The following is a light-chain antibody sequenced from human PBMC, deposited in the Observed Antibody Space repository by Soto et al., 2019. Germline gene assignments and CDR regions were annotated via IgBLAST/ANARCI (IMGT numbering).Light chain of an antibody. CDR3: QQYGSSPWT. CDR1: QSVSSSY. V-gene: IGKV3-20*01. Sequence: EIVLTQSPGTLSLSPGERATLSCRASQSVSSSYLAWYQQKPGQAPRLLIYGASSRATGIPDRFSGSGSGTDFTLTISGLESEDFAVYYCQQYGSSPWTFGQGTKVDIK. J-gene: IGKJ1*01. CDR2: GAS.